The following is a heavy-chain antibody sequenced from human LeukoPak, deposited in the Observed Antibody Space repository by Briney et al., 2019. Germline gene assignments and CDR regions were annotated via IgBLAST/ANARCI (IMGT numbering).Heavy chain of an antibody. CDR2: ISSSSTNI. D-gene: IGHD3-22*01. CDR1: GFTFSIYS. CDR3: ARDYDSSGFYDY. V-gene: IGHV3-21*01. Sequence: GGSLRLSCAASGFTFSIYSMSWVRQAPGEGLEWVSAISSSSTNIYYADSVKGRFTISRDNARNSLYLQMNSLRAEDTAVYYCARDYDSSGFYDYWGQGTLVTVSS. J-gene: IGHJ4*02.